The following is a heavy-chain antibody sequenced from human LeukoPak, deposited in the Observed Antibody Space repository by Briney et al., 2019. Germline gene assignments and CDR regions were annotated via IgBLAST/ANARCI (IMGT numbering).Heavy chain of an antibody. CDR1: GFTFSSYG. Sequence: GRSLRLSCAASGFTFSSYGMHWARQAPGKGLEWVAVISYDGSNKYYADSVKGRFTISRDNSKNTLYLQMNSLRAEDTAVYYCAKARRFRELADWGQGTLVTVSS. CDR3: AKARRFRELAD. CDR2: ISYDGSNK. D-gene: IGHD3-10*01. J-gene: IGHJ4*02. V-gene: IGHV3-30*18.